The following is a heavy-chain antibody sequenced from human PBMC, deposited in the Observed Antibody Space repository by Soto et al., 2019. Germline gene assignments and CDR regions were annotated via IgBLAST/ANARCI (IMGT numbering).Heavy chain of an antibody. V-gene: IGHV1-18*04. Sequence: ASVKVSCKASGYTFTSYGISWVRQAPGQGLEWMGWISAYNGNANYAQKLQGRVTMTTDTSTSTAYMELRSLRSDDTAVYYCARGSRGGGTGDDAFDIWGQGTMVTVSS. CDR1: GYTFTSYG. D-gene: IGHD7-27*01. J-gene: IGHJ3*02. CDR2: ISAYNGNA. CDR3: ARGSRGGGTGDDAFDI.